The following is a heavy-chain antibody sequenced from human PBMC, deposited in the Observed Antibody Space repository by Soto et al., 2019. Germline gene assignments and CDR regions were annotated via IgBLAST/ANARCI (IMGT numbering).Heavy chain of an antibody. CDR2: IYYSGST. CDR1: GGSISSYY. CDR3: ARVRTRYGDYYYFDY. Sequence: SETLSLTCTGSGGSISSYYWSWIRQPPGKGLEWIGYIYYSGSTNYNPSLKSRVTISVDTSKNQFPLKLSSVTAADTAVYYCARVRTRYGDYYYFDYWGQGTLVTVSS. D-gene: IGHD4-17*01. J-gene: IGHJ4*02. V-gene: IGHV4-59*01.